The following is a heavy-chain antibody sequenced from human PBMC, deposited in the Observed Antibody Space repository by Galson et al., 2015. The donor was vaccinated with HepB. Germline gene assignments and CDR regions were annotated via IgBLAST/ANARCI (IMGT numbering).Heavy chain of an antibody. CDR2: INWNGGST. J-gene: IGHJ3*02. CDR1: GFTFSSYS. D-gene: IGHD1-1*01. V-gene: IGHV3-20*04. Sequence: SLRLSCAASGFTFSSYSMNWVRQAPGKGLEWVSGINWNGGSTGYADSVKGRFTISRDNAKNSLYLQMNSLRAEDTALYYCARDRWNDAFDIWGQGTMVTVSS. CDR3: ARDRWNDAFDI.